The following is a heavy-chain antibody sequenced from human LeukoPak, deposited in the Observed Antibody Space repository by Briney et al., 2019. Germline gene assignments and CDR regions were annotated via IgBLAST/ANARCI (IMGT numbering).Heavy chain of an antibody. CDR1: GFTFSVYG. D-gene: IGHD6-19*01. Sequence: GGSLRLSCAASGFTFSVYGMNWVRQAPGKGLEWVSYISNSGSTVTYADSVKGRFTISRDNAKNSLYLQMNSLRVEDTAVYYCARVKWSSAWSGYWGQGVLVTVSS. CDR2: ISNSGSTV. CDR3: ARVKWSSAWSGY. J-gene: IGHJ4*02. V-gene: IGHV3-48*01.